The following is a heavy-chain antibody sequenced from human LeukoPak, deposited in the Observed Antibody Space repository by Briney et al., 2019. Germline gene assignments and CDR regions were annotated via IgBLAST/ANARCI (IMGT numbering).Heavy chain of an antibody. J-gene: IGHJ4*02. V-gene: IGHV4-34*01. CDR3: ARGRYSSSRALGY. Sequence: LETLSLTCAVYGGSFSGYYWSWIRQPPGKGLEWIGEINHSGSTNYNPSLKSRVTISVDTSKNQFSLKLSSVTAVDTAVYYCARGRYSSSRALGYWGQGTLVTVSS. CDR2: INHSGST. CDR1: GGSFSGYY. D-gene: IGHD6-13*01.